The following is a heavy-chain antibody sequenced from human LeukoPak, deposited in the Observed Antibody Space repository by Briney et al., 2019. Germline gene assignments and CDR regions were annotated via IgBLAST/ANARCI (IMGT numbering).Heavy chain of an antibody. J-gene: IGHJ6*02. CDR3: ATASVAVAGTGDYYYYGMDV. CDR2: FDPEDGET. D-gene: IGHD6-19*01. V-gene: IGHV1-24*01. CDR1: GYTLTELS. Sequence: ASVKVSCKVSGYTLTELSMHWVRQAPGKGLEWMGGFDPEDGETIYAQKFQGRVTMTEDTSTDTAYMELSSLRSEDTAVYYCATASVAVAGTGDYYYYGMDVWGQGTLVTVSS.